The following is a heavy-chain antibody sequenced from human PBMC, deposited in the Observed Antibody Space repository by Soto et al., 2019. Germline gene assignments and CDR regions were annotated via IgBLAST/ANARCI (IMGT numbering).Heavy chain of an antibody. V-gene: IGHV4-31*03. J-gene: IGHJ4*02. CDR3: ARAGEQQLVFDY. CDR2: IYYSGST. CDR1: GGSISSGGYY. Sequence: SETLSLTCTVSGGSISSGGYYWSWIRQHPGKGLEWIGYIYYSGSTYYNPSLKSRVTISVDTSKNQFSLKLSSVTAADTAVYYCARAGEQQLVFDYWGQGTLVTVSS. D-gene: IGHD6-13*01.